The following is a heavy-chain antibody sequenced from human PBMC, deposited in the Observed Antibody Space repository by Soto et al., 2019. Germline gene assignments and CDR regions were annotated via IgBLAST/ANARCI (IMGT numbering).Heavy chain of an antibody. CDR3: AREAAVAGTGAFDI. CDR2: IYHSGST. V-gene: IGHV4-4*02. D-gene: IGHD6-19*01. CDR1: GGSISSSNW. J-gene: IGHJ3*02. Sequence: SETLSLTCAVSGGSISSSNWWSWVRQPPGKGLEWIGEIYHSGSTNYNPSLKSRVTVSVDKSKNQFSLKLSSVTAADTAVYYCAREAAVAGTGAFDIWGQGTMVTVSS.